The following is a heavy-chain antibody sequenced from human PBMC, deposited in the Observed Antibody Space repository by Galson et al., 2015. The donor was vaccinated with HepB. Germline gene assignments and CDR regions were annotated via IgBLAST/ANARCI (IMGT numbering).Heavy chain of an antibody. Sequence: SLRLSCAASGFTFSSYSMNWVRQAPGKGLEWVSYISSSSSTIYYADSVKGRFTISRDNAKNSLYLQMNSLRAEDTAVYYCARDLRDDAFDIWGQGTMVTVSS. CDR3: ARDLRDDAFDI. CDR2: ISSSSSTI. J-gene: IGHJ3*02. CDR1: GFTFSSYS. V-gene: IGHV3-48*01.